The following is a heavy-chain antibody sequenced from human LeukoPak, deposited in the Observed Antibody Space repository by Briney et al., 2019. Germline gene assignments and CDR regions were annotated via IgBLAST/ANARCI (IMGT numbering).Heavy chain of an antibody. CDR3: AGDFSQSGYEAY. CDR2: ISSSSSYI. D-gene: IGHD5-12*01. V-gene: IGHV3-21*01. J-gene: IGHJ4*02. CDR1: GFTFSSYS. Sequence: GGSLRLSCAASGFTFSSYSMNWVRQAPGKGLEWVSSISSSSSYIYYADSVKGRFTISRDNAKNSLYLQMNSLRAEDTAVYYCAGDFSQSGYEAYWGQGTLVTVSS.